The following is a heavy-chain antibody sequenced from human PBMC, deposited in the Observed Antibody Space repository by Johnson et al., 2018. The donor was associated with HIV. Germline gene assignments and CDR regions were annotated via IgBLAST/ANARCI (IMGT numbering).Heavy chain of an antibody. CDR1: GFSFSDYY. CDR2: ISGSGTNI. D-gene: IGHD3-22*01. V-gene: IGHV3-11*04. Sequence: QVQLVESGGGLVKPGGSLRLSCAASGFSFSDYYMSWIRQAPGKGLEWVSYISGSGTNIYYADSVKGRFTISRDNSKNTLYLQMNSLRAEDTAVYYCAKGIVVGVRAFDIWGQGTMVTVSS. CDR3: AKGIVVGVRAFDI. J-gene: IGHJ3*02.